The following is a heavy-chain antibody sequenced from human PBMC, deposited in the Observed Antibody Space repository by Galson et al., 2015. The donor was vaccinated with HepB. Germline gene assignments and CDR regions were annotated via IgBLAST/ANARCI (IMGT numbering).Heavy chain of an antibody. V-gene: IGHV3-73*01. CDR3: VKDEGWLAPELRY. Sequence: SLRLSCAASGLTFSGSGVHWVRQASGRGLEWLGRIRRKHNDYATTYAESVKGRFTISRDDPNSTAFLQMNSLKTEDTAVYYCVKDEGWLAPELRYWGQGTLVSVSS. CDR2: IRRKHNDYAT. D-gene: IGHD6-19*01. J-gene: IGHJ4*02. CDR1: GLTFSGSG.